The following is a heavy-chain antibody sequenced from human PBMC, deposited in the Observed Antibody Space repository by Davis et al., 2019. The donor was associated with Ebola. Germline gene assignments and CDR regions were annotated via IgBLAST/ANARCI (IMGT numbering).Heavy chain of an antibody. D-gene: IGHD1-7*01. CDR1: GYTFTGYY. J-gene: IGHJ6*02. Sequence: ASVKVSCKASGYTFTGYYMHWVRQAPGQGLEWMGWINPNSGGTNYVQKFQGRVTMTRDMSMSTAYMELSGLRSEDTAVYYCARGKRNSYHYYNMDVWGQGTTVAVSS. V-gene: IGHV1-2*02. CDR3: ARGKRNSYHYYNMDV. CDR2: INPNSGGT.